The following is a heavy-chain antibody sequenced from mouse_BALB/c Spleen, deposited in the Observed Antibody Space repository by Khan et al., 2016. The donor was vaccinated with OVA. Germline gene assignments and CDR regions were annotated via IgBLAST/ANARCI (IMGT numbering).Heavy chain of an antibody. Sequence: EVELVASGPGLVKPGGSLKLSCAASGFSFSSYTMSWVRRTPEKRLEWVATIISGGSYTYYPDSVKGRFTFSRANAKNTLYLQMSSLKSAATAMYYCSRGDGYYDYAMDYWGQGTTVTVSA. CDR2: IISGGSYT. D-gene: IGHD2-3*01. CDR3: SRGDGYYDYAMDY. V-gene: IGHV5-6-4*01. CDR1: GFSFSSYT. J-gene: IGHJ4*01.